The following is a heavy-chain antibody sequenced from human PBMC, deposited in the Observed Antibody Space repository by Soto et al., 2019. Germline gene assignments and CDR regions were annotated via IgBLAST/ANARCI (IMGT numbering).Heavy chain of an antibody. Sequence: QVQLVQSGAEVKKPGSSVKVSCKASGGTFSSYTISWVRQAPGPGLEWMGRIIPILGIANYAQKFQGRVTLAADKATSTAYMELSSLRSEDTAVYYCARDGDYGDYAGFDPWGQGTLVTVSS. CDR1: GGTFSSYT. V-gene: IGHV1-69*08. CDR3: ARDGDYGDYAGFDP. D-gene: IGHD4-17*01. J-gene: IGHJ5*02. CDR2: IIPILGIA.